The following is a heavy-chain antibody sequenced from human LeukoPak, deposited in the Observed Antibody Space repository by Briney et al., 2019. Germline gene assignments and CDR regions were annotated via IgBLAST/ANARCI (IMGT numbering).Heavy chain of an antibody. D-gene: IGHD2-15*01. CDR3: ARGREPYCSGGSCYFRTYYYGMDV. Sequence: AASVNVSCKASGYTFTSYDINWVRQATGQGLEWMGWMNPNSGNTGYAQKFQGRVTMTRNTSISTAYMELSSLRSEDTAVYYCARGREPYCSGGSCYFRTYYYGMDVWGQGITVTVSS. V-gene: IGHV1-8*01. J-gene: IGHJ6*02. CDR1: GYTFTSYD. CDR2: MNPNSGNT.